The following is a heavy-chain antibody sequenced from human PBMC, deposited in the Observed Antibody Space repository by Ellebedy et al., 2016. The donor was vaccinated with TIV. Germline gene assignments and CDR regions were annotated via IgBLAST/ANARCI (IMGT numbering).Heavy chain of an antibody. CDR1: GFTFSTYA. J-gene: IGHJ4*02. CDR3: ATASQEDGGDWFGIFYFDH. V-gene: IGHV3-7*01. D-gene: IGHD3-9*01. CDR2: MNQDGSEM. Sequence: GESLKISCAASGFTFSTYALTWVRQAPGRGLEWVANMNQDGSEMYYVDTVKGRFTISRDNSKNTLYLQMNSLRGEDTAVYYCATASQEDGGDWFGIFYFDHWGQGALVTVSS.